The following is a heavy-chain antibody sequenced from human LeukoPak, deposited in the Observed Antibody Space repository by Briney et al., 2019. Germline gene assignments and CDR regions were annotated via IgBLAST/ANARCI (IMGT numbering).Heavy chain of an antibody. J-gene: IGHJ4*02. CDR2: ISSNGGST. CDR1: GFTFSSYA. D-gene: IGHD6-19*01. CDR3: ARGLVAGSSLFAFDY. Sequence: PGGSLRLSXAASGFTFSSYAMHWVRQTPGKGLEYVSAISSNGGSTYYANSVKGRFTISRDNSKNTLYLQMGSLRAEDMAVYYCARGLVAGSSLFAFDYWGQGTLVTVSS. V-gene: IGHV3-64*01.